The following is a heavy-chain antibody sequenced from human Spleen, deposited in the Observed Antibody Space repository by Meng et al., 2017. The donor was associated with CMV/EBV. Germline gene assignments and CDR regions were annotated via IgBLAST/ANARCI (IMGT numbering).Heavy chain of an antibody. D-gene: IGHD5-18*01. Sequence: GESLKISCAASGFSFSRYTMNWVRQAPGKGLEWVSAISGSGGSTYYADSVKGRFTISRDNSKNTLYLQMNSLRAEDTAVYYCAKQGDTAMARIDYWGQGTLVTVSS. V-gene: IGHV3-23*01. CDR2: ISGSGGST. CDR1: GFSFSRYT. J-gene: IGHJ4*02. CDR3: AKQGDTAMARIDY.